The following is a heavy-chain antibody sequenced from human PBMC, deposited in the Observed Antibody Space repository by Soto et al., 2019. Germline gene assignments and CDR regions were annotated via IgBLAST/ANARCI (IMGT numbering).Heavy chain of an antibody. V-gene: IGHV1-8*01. CDR2: MNPNSGNT. CDR1: GGTFRNYP. J-gene: IGHJ3*02. Sequence: AASVKVSCKASGGTFRNYPINWVRQAPGQGLEWMGWMNPNSGNTGYAQKFQGRVTMTRNTSISTAYMELSSLRSEDTAVYYCASPARNYDFWSGYSFDIWGQGTMVTVSS. CDR3: ASPARNYDFWSGYSFDI. D-gene: IGHD3-3*01.